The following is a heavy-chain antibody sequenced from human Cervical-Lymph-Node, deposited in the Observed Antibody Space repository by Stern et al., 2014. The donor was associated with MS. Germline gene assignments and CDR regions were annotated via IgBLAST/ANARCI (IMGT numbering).Heavy chain of an antibody. CDR1: GYTFTRNA. D-gene: IGHD2-2*01. CDR2: INTNTGNA. V-gene: IGHV7-4-1*02. J-gene: IGHJ4*02. Sequence: QVQLVQSGSEVKKPGASVKVSCKASGYTFTRNAMNWVRQAPGQRLEWMGWINTNTGNATYAQGLTGRFVFSLATTVSTAYLQSSSLKADATAIYYCARVKPAAILDYWGQGTLVAVSS. CDR3: ARVKPAAILDY.